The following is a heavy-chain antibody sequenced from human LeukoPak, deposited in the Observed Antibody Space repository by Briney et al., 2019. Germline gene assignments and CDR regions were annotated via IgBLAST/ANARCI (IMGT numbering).Heavy chain of an antibody. V-gene: IGHV3-23*01. J-gene: IGHJ3*02. CDR3: AKDSEMATIGGAFDI. D-gene: IGHD5-24*01. CDR2: ITGSGGST. CDR1: GLTFSSHA. Sequence: TGGSLRLSCVASGLTFSSHAMTWFRQTPGKGLEWVSGITGSGGSTYHAESVKGRFTISRDNSKNTLYLQMNSLRAEDTAVYYCAKDSEMATIGGAFDIWGQGTMVTVSS.